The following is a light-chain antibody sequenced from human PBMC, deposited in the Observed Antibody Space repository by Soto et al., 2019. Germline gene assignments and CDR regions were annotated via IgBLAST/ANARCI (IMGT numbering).Light chain of an antibody. V-gene: IGKV1-33*01. CDR2: DAS. CDR3: QQYDNLPLT. J-gene: IGKJ4*01. Sequence: DIQMTQSPSSLSASVGDRVTITCQASQDISNYLNWYQQKPGKAPKLLIYDASNLETGVPSRFSGSGSGTDFNFNISILQPEDIATYYCQQYDNLPLTFGGGTKVEIK. CDR1: QDISNY.